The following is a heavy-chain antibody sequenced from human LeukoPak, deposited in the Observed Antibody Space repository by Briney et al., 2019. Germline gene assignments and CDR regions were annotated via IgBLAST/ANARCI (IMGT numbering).Heavy chain of an antibody. V-gene: IGHV4-61*02. D-gene: IGHD6-6*01. Sequence: SETLSLTCTVSGGSISSGSYYWSWIRQPAGKGLEWIGRIYTSGSTNYNPSLKSRVTISVGTSKNQFSLRLSSVTAADTAVYFCARDGLATYFYYYYMDVWCNGPTVTVSS. CDR1: GGSISSGSYY. J-gene: IGHJ6*03. CDR2: IYTSGST. CDR3: ARDGLATYFYYYYMDV.